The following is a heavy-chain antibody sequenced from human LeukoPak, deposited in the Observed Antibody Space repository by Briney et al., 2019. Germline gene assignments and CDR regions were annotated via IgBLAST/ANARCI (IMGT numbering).Heavy chain of an antibody. D-gene: IGHD1-26*01. V-gene: IGHV4-39*01. J-gene: IGHJ4*02. CDR3: ARHGGSYFYY. CDR2: IYYSGDA. CDR1: GGSISSSSYF. Sequence: PSETLSLTCTVSGGSISSSSYFWGWIRQPPGKGLEWIGNIYYSGDAYYNTSLESRVTMSVDTSNNRFSLELTSMTAADTAVYYCARHGGSYFYYWGQGTLVTVSS.